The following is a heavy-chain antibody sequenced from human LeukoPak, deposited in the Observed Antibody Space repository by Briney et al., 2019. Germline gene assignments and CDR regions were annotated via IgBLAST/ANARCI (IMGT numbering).Heavy chain of an antibody. CDR3: ARGRGSSWYRYAFDI. CDR1: GVSFSGYY. Sequence: KSSETLSLTCAVYGVSFSGYYWSWIRQPPGKGLEWIGEINHSGSTNYNPSLKSRVTISVDTSKNQFSLKLSSVTAADTAVYYCARGRGSSWYRYAFDIWGQGTMVTVSS. D-gene: IGHD6-13*01. CDR2: INHSGST. J-gene: IGHJ3*02. V-gene: IGHV4-34*01.